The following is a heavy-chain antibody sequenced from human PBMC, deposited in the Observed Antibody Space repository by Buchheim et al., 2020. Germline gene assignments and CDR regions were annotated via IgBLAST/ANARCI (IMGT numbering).Heavy chain of an antibody. V-gene: IGHV4-4*02. D-gene: IGHD3-22*01. CDR2: IYHIGNT. Sequence: QVQLQESGPGLVKPSGTLSLTCAVSGGSINSSNWWSWVRQPPGKGLEWIGEIYHIGNTNYNPSLKSRVTISIDKSKNHFSLKLTSVTAADTAVYYCARDNRYYYDSSGYTFYNWGQGTL. J-gene: IGHJ4*02. CDR1: GGSINSSNW. CDR3: ARDNRYYYDSSGYTFYN.